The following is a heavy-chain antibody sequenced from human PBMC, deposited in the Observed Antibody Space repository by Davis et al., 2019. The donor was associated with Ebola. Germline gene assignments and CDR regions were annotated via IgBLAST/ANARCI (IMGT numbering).Heavy chain of an antibody. Sequence: ASVKVSCKASGGTFSSYAISWVRQAPGQRLEWMGWINAGNGNTKYSQKFQGRVTITRDTSASTAYMELSSLRSEDTAVYYCARGYCSGGSCYGYYYYYGMDVWGQGTTVTVSS. CDR1: GGTFSSYA. V-gene: IGHV1-3*01. CDR3: ARGYCSGGSCYGYYYYYGMDV. J-gene: IGHJ6*02. CDR2: INAGNGNT. D-gene: IGHD2-15*01.